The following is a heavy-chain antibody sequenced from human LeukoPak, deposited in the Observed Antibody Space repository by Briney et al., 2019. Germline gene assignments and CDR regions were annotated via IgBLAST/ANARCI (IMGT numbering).Heavy chain of an antibody. Sequence: SETLSLTCIVSGGSISSSIYYWAWVRQPPGKGLEWIGTVSYNGATQYSPSLRSRVTISIDRSKNQFSLKLRSVTVADRAVYYCARGGGYCSTSSCYYFDYWGQGTLVTVSS. CDR1: GGSISSSIYY. CDR3: ARGGGYCSTSSCYYFDY. D-gene: IGHD2-2*01. J-gene: IGHJ4*02. V-gene: IGHV4-39*07. CDR2: VSYNGAT.